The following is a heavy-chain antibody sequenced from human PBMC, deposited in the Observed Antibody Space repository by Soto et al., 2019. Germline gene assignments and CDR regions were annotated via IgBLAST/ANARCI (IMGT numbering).Heavy chain of an antibody. CDR3: AKEQLERRFGFDY. J-gene: IGHJ4*02. Sequence: EVQLLESGGGLVQPGGSLRLSCVASGITLSSYAMSWVRQAPGKGLEWVSGINDSGDDTYHADSVKGRFAISRDNSKNTLYLQMASLRAEDTAVYYCAKEQLERRFGFDYWGQGILVTVSS. CDR1: GITLSSYA. D-gene: IGHD1-1*01. CDR2: INDSGDDT. V-gene: IGHV3-23*01.